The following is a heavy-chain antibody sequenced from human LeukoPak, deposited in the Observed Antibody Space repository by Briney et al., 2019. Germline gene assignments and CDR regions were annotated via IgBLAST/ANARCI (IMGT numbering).Heavy chain of an antibody. D-gene: IGHD1-26*01. CDR1: GFTFSSYS. CDR3: ASTPSVGDYYPWYFDL. CDR2: ISSSSSYI. Sequence: PGGSLRLSCAASGFTFSSYSMNWVRQAPGKGLEWVSSISSSSSYIYYADSVKGRFTISRDNAKNSLYLQMNSLRAEDTAVYYCASTPSVGDYYPWYFDLWGRGTLVTVSS. J-gene: IGHJ2*01. V-gene: IGHV3-21*06.